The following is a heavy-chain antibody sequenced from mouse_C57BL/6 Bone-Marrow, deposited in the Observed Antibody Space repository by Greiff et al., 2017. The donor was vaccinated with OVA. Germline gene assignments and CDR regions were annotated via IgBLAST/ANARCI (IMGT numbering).Heavy chain of an antibody. CDR3: ARHYYFDY. Sequence: EVKLMESGGGLVKPGGSLKLSCAASGFTFSDYGMHWVRQAPEKGLEWVAYISSGSSTIYYADTVKGRFTIAIDNAKNTLFLQRTSLRAEDTAMYYCARHYYFDYWGQGTTLTVSS. CDR2: ISSGSSTI. CDR1: GFTFSDYG. J-gene: IGHJ2*01. V-gene: IGHV5-17*01.